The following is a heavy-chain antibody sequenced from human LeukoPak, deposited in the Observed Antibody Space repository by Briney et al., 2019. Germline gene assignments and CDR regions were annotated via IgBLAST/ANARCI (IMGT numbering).Heavy chain of an antibody. CDR2: IYHSGST. Sequence: SQTLSLTCTVSGGSISSGGYYWSWIRQPPGKGLEWIGYIYHSGSTYYNPSLKSRVTISVDRSKNQFSLKLSSVTAADTAVYYCARHAVYAGSGWSFDYWGKGTLVTVPS. CDR3: ARHAVYAGSGWSFDY. V-gene: IGHV4-30-2*01. J-gene: IGHJ4*02. CDR1: GGSISSGGYY. D-gene: IGHD6-19*01.